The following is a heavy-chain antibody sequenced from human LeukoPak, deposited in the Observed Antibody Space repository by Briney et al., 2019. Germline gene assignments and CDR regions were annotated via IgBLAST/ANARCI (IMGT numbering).Heavy chain of an antibody. Sequence: PGGSLRLSCAASGFTVSSNYMSWVRQAPGKGLEWVSVIYSGGSAYYADSVKGRFTISRDNSKNTLSLQMSSLRAEDTAVYYCARSIYASGSSYTFDIWGQGTMVTVSS. CDR1: GFTVSSNY. J-gene: IGHJ3*02. D-gene: IGHD3-10*01. CDR3: ARSIYASGSSYTFDI. CDR2: IYSGGSA. V-gene: IGHV3-53*01.